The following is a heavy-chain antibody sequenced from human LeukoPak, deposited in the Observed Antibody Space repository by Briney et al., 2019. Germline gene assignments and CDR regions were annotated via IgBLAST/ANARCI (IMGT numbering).Heavy chain of an antibody. Sequence: SETLSLTCTVSGGSISSSSYYWGWIRQPPGKGLEWIGSIYYSGSTYYNPSLKSRVTISVDTSKNQFSLKLSSVTAADTAVYYCVRHEPFYGSGSFIPWGQGTLVTVSS. D-gene: IGHD3-10*01. CDR2: IYYSGST. J-gene: IGHJ5*02. CDR1: GGSISSSSYY. V-gene: IGHV4-39*01. CDR3: VRHEPFYGSGSFIP.